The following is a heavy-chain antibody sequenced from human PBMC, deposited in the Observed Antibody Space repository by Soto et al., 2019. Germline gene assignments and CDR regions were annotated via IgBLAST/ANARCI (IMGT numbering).Heavy chain of an antibody. V-gene: IGHV3-33*01. CDR3: ARELDPGYGYPDY. CDR1: GFNFSSYG. J-gene: IGHJ4*02. Sequence: PGGLLRLSCAASGFNFSSYGMHWVRQAPGKGLEWVAVIWYDGSNKYYADSVKGRFTISRDNSKNTLYLQMNSLRAEDTAVYYCARELDPGYGYPDYWGQGTLVTVSS. CDR2: IWYDGSNK. D-gene: IGHD5-18*01.